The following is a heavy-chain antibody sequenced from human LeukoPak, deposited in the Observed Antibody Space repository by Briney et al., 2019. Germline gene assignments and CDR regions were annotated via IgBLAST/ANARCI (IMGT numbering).Heavy chain of an antibody. CDR1: GASISSGTYS. V-gene: IGHV4-39*01. CDR2: FSYSGDG. D-gene: IGHD5-12*01. CDR3: WAIVPTNKLDY. Sequence: SETLSLTCAVSGASISSGTYSWGWMRQPPGKGPEWIGSFSYSGDGYYNSSLKSRVTISMGTSKNQFSLEVTSVTAADTAVYYCWAIVPTNKLDYWGRGTLVTVSS. J-gene: IGHJ4*02.